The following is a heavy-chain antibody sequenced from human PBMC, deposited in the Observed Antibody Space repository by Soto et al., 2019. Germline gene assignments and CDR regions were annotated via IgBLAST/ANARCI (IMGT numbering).Heavy chain of an antibody. CDR3: ARIQPPYDILTGYYDDPGAFDI. J-gene: IGHJ3*02. D-gene: IGHD3-9*01. CDR1: GFTFSSYS. V-gene: IGHV3-48*01. Sequence: PGGYLRHSCAASGFTFSSYSMNWVGQAPGKGLEWVSYISSSSSTIYYADSVKGRFTISRDNAKNSLYLQMNSLRAEDTAVYYCARIQPPYDILTGYYDDPGAFDIWGQGT. CDR2: ISSSSSTI.